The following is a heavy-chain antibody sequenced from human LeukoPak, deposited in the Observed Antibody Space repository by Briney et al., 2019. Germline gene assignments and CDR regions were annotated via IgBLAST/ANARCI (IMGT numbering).Heavy chain of an antibody. CDR1: GFTFSSYS. V-gene: IGHV3-21*01. J-gene: IGHJ6*02. Sequence: PGGSLRLSCAASGFTFSSYSMNWVRQAPGKGLEWVSSISSSSSYIYYADSVKGRFTISRHNAKNSLYLQMNSLRAEDTAVYYCARAPIVVVPAATNYYYYGMDVWGQGTTVTVSS. CDR3: ARAPIVVVPAATNYYYYGMDV. CDR2: ISSSSSYI. D-gene: IGHD2-2*01.